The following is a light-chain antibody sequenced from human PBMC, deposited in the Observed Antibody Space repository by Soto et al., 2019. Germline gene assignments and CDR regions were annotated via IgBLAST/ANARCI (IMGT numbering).Light chain of an antibody. CDR2: DAS. CDR3: QPYGSSLFT. V-gene: IGKV1-5*01. J-gene: IGKJ3*01. Sequence: DIKMTQSPSTLSASVGQRVTITCRASQSISTWLAWYQQKPGKAPKVLISDASSLESGVPSRFSGSGSGTEFTLTISSLQPDDFAVYYCQPYGSSLFTVGPVTQVEIK. CDR1: QSISTW.